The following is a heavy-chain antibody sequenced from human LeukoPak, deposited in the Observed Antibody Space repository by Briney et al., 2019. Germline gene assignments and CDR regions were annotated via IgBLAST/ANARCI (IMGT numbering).Heavy chain of an antibody. CDR2: INPNSGGT. V-gene: IGHV1-2*02. D-gene: IGHD1-26*01. CDR3: ARGRIVGATTVFGEDYYYMDV. J-gene: IGHJ6*03. Sequence: ASVKVSCKASGYTFTGYYMHWVRQAPGQGLEWMGWINPNSGGTNYAQKFQGRVTMIRDTSISTAYMELSRLRSDDTAVYYCARGRIVGATTVFGEDYYYMDVWGKGTTVTVSS. CDR1: GYTFTGYY.